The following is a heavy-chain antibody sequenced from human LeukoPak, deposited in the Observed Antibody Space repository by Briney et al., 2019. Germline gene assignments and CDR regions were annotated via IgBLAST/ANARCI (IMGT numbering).Heavy chain of an antibody. V-gene: IGHV1-3*01. Sequence: ASVKVSCKASGYTFTSYAMHWVRQAPGQRLEWMGWINAGNGNTKYSQKFQGRVTMTRNTSISTAYMELSSLRSEDTAVYYCAGDFYSSGWYPTPGDGMDVWGQGTTVTVSS. CDR2: INAGNGNT. CDR3: AGDFYSSGWYPTPGDGMDV. D-gene: IGHD6-19*01. J-gene: IGHJ6*02. CDR1: GYTFTSYA.